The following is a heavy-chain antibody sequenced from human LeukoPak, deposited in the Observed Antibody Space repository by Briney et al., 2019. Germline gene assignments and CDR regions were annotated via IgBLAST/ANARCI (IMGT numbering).Heavy chain of an antibody. J-gene: IGHJ4*02. CDR2: IGGRGGSA. CDR3: AKAEGYDILTGLDY. CDR1: GFTFSSYA. D-gene: IGHD3-9*01. V-gene: IGHV3-23*01. Sequence: GGSLRLSYATSGFTFSSYAMSWVPQAPGKGLEWVSGIGGRGGSAYSEESGQGRFTISRDNSKNTLYLHMNSLRTEDTAVYYCAKAEGYDILTGLDYWGQGTLVTVSS.